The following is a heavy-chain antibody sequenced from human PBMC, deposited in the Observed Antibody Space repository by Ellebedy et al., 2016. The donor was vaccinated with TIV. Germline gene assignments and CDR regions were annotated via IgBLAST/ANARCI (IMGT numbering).Heavy chain of an antibody. J-gene: IGHJ4*02. Sequence: AASVKVSCKASGYTFSSYFMHWVRQAPGQGLEWMGIINPSGGSTTYAQNLQGRVTMTRDTSTTTVYMELSSLTSEDTAVYYCARARSSGWLHTPDYWGQGLLVTVSS. D-gene: IGHD6-19*01. V-gene: IGHV1-46*04. CDR1: GYTFSSYF. CDR2: INPSGGST. CDR3: ARARSSGWLHTPDY.